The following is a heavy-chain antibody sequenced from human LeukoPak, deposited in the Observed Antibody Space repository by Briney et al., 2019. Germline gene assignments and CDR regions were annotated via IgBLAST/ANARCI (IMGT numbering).Heavy chain of an antibody. CDR3: ARSIAAQTNNWFDP. V-gene: IGHV3-7*05. CDR1: GFTFNRNW. Sequence: PGGSLRLSCAASGFTFNRNWMSWVRQAPGKGLEWVANIKQDGSEKYYVDSVKGRFTISRDNAKNSLYLQMNSLRAEDTAVYYCARSIAAQTNNWFDPWGQGTLVTVSS. J-gene: IGHJ5*02. CDR2: IKQDGSEK. D-gene: IGHD6-13*01.